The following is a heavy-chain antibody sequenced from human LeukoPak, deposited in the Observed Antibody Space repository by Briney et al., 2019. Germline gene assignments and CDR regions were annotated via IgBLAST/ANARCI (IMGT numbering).Heavy chain of an antibody. D-gene: IGHD3-16*02. J-gene: IGHJ6*03. CDR1: GGSIGTYY. CDR2: TYVTGST. Sequence: SETLSLTCTVSGGSIGTYYWSWIRQSPGKGLEWIGYTYVTGSTRYNPYLQSRVTISVDTSRNQFFLKMRSVTAADTAVYYCARHIGGGIEDMDVWGKGTKVTVSS. V-gene: IGHV4-59*08. CDR3: ARHIGGGIEDMDV.